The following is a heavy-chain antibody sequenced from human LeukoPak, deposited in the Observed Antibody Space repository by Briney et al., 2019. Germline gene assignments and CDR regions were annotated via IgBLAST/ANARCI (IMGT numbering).Heavy chain of an antibody. J-gene: IGHJ4*02. V-gene: IGHV1-18*01. Sequence: GASVKVSCKASGYTFTIYGISWVRQGPGQGLEWMGWISAYNGNTNYAQKLQGRVTMTTDTSTSTAYMELRSLRSDDTAVYYCARTPSITMIVVVQTGFVFFDYWGQGTLVPVSS. CDR3: ARTPSITMIVVVQTGFVFFDY. CDR1: GYTFTIYG. D-gene: IGHD3-22*01. CDR2: ISAYNGNT.